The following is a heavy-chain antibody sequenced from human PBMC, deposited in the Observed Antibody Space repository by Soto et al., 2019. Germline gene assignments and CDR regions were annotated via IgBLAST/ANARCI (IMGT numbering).Heavy chain of an antibody. CDR2: ISSDGYDK. CDR3: AQDSGRGPADYSSDY. V-gene: IGHV3-30*18. CDR1: GFTFSSYG. J-gene: IGHJ4*01. D-gene: IGHD2-2*01. Sequence: GGSLRLSCAASGFTFSSYGMHWVRQAPGKGLEWVAVISSDGYDKYYADSVKGRFTISRDNSKNTLYLQMNSLRAEDTAGYYCAQDSGRGPADYSSDYPG.